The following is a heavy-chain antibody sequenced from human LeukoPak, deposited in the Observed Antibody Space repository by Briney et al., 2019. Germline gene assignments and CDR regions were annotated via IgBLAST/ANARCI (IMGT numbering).Heavy chain of an antibody. CDR2: IYYSGST. J-gene: IGHJ2*01. D-gene: IGHD2-15*01. CDR3: ARPGYCSGGSCYGWYFDL. CDR1: GGSISSYY. Sequence: PSETLSLTCTVSGGSISSYYWSWIRQPPGKGLEWIGYIYYSGSTNYNPSLKSRVTISVDTSKNQFSLKLSSVTAADTAVYYCARPGYCSGGSCYGWYFDLWGRGTLVTVSS. V-gene: IGHV4-59*01.